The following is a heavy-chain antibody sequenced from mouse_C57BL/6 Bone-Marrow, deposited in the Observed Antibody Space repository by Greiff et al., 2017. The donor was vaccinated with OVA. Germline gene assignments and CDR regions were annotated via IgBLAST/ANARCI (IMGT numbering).Heavy chain of an antibody. J-gene: IGHJ3*01. CDR2: IDPSDSYT. Sequence: QVQLQKPGAELVKPGASVKLSCKASGYTFTSYWMQWVKQRPGQGLEWIGEIDPSDSYTNYNQKFKGKATLTVDTSSSTAYMQLSSLTSEDSAVYYCARGDYGFPFAYWGQGTLVTVSA. D-gene: IGHD2-2*01. CDR1: GYTFTSYW. CDR3: ARGDYGFPFAY. V-gene: IGHV1-50*01.